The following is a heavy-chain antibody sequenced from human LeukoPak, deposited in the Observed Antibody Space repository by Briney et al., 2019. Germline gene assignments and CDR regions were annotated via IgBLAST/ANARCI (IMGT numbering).Heavy chain of an antibody. J-gene: IGHJ4*02. CDR1: GAPISSNNW. Sequence: SETLSLTCSVSGAPISSNNWWWSWVRQPPGKGLEWIGEIYHSGSTNYNPSLKSRVTMSVDKSKNQFSLKLSSVTAADTAVYYCVSAEPRGIIWYPYWGQGTLVTVSS. V-gene: IGHV4-4*02. CDR3: VSAEPRGIIWYPY. D-gene: IGHD6-13*01. CDR2: IYHSGST.